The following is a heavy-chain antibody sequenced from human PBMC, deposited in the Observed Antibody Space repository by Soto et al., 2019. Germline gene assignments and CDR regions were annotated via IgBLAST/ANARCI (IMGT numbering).Heavy chain of an antibody. D-gene: IGHD3-10*01. CDR1: GFTFSSYA. V-gene: IGHV3-30-3*01. CDR3: ARGSYYYGSGSYYAFDI. Sequence: GGSLRLSCAASGFTFSSYAMHWVRQAPGKGLEWVAVISYDGSNKYYADSVKGRFTISRDNSKNTLYLQMNSLRAEDTAVYYCARGSYYYGSGSYYAFDIWGQGTMVTVSS. CDR2: ISYDGSNK. J-gene: IGHJ3*02.